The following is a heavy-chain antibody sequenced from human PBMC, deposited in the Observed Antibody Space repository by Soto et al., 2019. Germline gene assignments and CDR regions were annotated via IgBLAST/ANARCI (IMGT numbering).Heavy chain of an antibody. V-gene: IGHV3-33*06. CDR2: IWYDGSNK. CDR3: AKTITMVRGVTYYYYYYGMDV. D-gene: IGHD3-10*01. CDR1: GFTFSSYG. Sequence: GGSLRLSCAASGFTFSSYGMHWVRQAPGKGLEWVAVIWYDGSNKYYADSVKGRFTISRDNSKNTLYLQMNSLRAEDTAVYYCAKTITMVRGVTYYYYYYGMDVWGQGTTVTVSS. J-gene: IGHJ6*02.